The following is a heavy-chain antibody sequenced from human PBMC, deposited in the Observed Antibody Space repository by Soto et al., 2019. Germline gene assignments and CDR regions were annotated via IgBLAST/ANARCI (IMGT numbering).Heavy chain of an antibody. V-gene: IGHV3-21*01. CDR2: ITTGNDYI. CDR3: ARDSYSSLFDS. CDR1: GFTLSSFS. J-gene: IGHJ5*01. D-gene: IGHD6-19*01. Sequence: GGSLRLSCVASGFTLSSFSMSWVRQTPGKGLEWVSSITTGNDYISYADSVKGRFTISRDNAKNSLFLQMSSLRAEDTALYFCARDSYSSLFDSWGQGTLVTVLL.